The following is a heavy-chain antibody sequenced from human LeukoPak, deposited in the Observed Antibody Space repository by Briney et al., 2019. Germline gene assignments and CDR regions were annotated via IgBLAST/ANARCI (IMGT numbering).Heavy chain of an antibody. CDR3: ARAGYYDSSGYFVGPYFDY. D-gene: IGHD3-22*01. CDR2: IYSGGST. CDR1: GFTVSSNY. Sequence: GGSLRLSCAASGFTVSSNYMSWVRQAPGKGLEWVSVIYSGGSTYYADSVKGRFTISRDNSKNTLYLQMNSLRAEDTAVYYCARAGYYDSSGYFVGPYFDYWGQGTLVTVSS. V-gene: IGHV3-53*01. J-gene: IGHJ4*02.